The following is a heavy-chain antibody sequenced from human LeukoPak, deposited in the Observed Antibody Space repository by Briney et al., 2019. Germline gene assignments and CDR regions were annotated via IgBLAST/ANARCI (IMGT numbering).Heavy chain of an antibody. CDR1: GYTLAQLS. CDR2: FDPEDGET. D-gene: IGHD4-17*01. CDR3: SASPFTVTTNFDY. Sequence: ASVKVSFKVSGYTLAQLSMHWVRQAPGKGLEWVGEFDPEDGETIYAQKFQGRVTMTGDTSTDTAYLELSSLTTEDTAVYYFSASPFTVTTNFDYWGQGTLVSVSS. V-gene: IGHV1-24*01. J-gene: IGHJ4*02.